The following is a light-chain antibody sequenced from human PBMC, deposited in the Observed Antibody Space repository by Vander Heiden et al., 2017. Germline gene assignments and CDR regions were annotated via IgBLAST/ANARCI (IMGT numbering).Light chain of an antibody. CDR2: DAS. J-gene: IGKJ2*01. Sequence: DIQMTQSPSSLSASVGDRVTITCQASQDISNYLNWYQQKPGKAPKLLIYDASNLETGVPSRFSGSGSGTDFTFTISSLQAEDIATYYCQQYDNHPPYTFGQGTKLEIK. V-gene: IGKV1-33*01. CDR3: QQYDNHPPYT. CDR1: QDISNY.